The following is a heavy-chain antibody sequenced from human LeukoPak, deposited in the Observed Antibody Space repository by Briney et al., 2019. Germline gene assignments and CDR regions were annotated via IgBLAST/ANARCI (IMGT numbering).Heavy chain of an antibody. CDR2: ISSSSSYI. Sequence: GGSLRLSCAASGFTFSSYSMNWVRQAPGKGLEWVSSISSSSSYIYYADSVKGRFTISRDNAKNSLYLQMNSLRAEDTAVYYFARDQYMWFGELLGGFDLWGQGALVTVSS. D-gene: IGHD3-10*01. J-gene: IGHJ3*01. CDR3: ARDQYMWFGELLGGFDL. V-gene: IGHV3-21*01. CDR1: GFTFSSYS.